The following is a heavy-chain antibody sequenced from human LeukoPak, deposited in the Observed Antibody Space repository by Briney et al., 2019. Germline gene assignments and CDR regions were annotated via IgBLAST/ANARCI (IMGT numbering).Heavy chain of an antibody. CDR1: GGSFSGYY. CDR2: INHSGST. D-gene: IGHD3/OR15-3a*01. Sequence: SETLSLTCAVYGGSFSGYYWSWIRQPPGKGLEWVGEINHSGSTNYNPSLKSRVTISVDTSKNQFSLKLSSVTAADTAVYYCARSAGLDSFDYWGQGTLVTVSS. J-gene: IGHJ4*02. CDR3: ARSAGLDSFDY. V-gene: IGHV4-34*01.